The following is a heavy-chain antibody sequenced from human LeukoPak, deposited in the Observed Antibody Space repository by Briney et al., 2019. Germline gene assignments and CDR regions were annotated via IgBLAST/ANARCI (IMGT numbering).Heavy chain of an antibody. J-gene: IGHJ4*02. D-gene: IGHD1-26*01. CDR1: GFTLSSHG. V-gene: IGHV3-33*01. Sequence: PGGSLRLSCAASGFTLSSHGMHWVRQAPGKGLEWVAGMWYDGSKEDYADSVKGRFTISRDMSKNTLNLHMNSLRVEDTAMFYCARDLSFGSLDFRGQGTLVTVSS. CDR2: MWYDGSKE. CDR3: ARDLSFGSLDF.